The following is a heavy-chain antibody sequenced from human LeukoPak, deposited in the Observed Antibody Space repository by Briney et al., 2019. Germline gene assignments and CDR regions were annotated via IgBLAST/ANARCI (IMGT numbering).Heavy chain of an antibody. CDR2: ISSSGSTI. CDR1: GFTFSSYS. J-gene: IGHJ4*02. CDR3: ASGVATDGFDY. V-gene: IGHV3-48*04. Sequence: GGSLRLSCAASGFTFSSYSMNWVRQAPGKGLEWVSYISSSGSTIYYADSVKGRFTISRDNAKNSLYLQMNSLRAEDTAVYYCASGVATDGFDYWGQGTLVTVSS. D-gene: IGHD5-12*01.